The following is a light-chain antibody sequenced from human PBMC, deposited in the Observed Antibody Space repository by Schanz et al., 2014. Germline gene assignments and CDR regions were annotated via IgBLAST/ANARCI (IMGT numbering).Light chain of an antibody. CDR3: SSYAGSNSFVV. V-gene: IGLV2-8*01. J-gene: IGLJ2*01. CDR1: SSDVGGYNY. CDR2: EVS. Sequence: QSALTQPPSASGSPGQPVTISCTGTSSDVGGYNYVSWYQQHPGKAPKLMIYEVSKRPSGVPDRFSGSKSGNTASLTVSGLQAEDEADYYCSSYAGSNSFVVFGGGTKLTVL.